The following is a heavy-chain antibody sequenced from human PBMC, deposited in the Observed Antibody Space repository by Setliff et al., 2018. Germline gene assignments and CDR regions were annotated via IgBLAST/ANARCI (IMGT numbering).Heavy chain of an antibody. V-gene: IGHV3-23*01. CDR2: ISNSGGEI. D-gene: IGHD6-25*01. CDR3: ANYEQRPRNLDY. CDR1: GFTFNNYF. Sequence: AGGSLRLSCAASGFTFNNYFMIWVRQAPGKGLEWVSSISNSGGEIHYADSVKGRFTISRDNPRSTLYLQMNSLRAEDTALYYCANYEQRPRNLDYWGQGTLVTVSS. J-gene: IGHJ4*02.